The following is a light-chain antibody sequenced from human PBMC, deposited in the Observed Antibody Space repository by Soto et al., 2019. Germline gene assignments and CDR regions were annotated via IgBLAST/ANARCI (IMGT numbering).Light chain of an antibody. CDR1: QSIDSY. J-gene: IGKJ1*01. CDR3: QQTYRTPRT. CDR2: GAT. V-gene: IGKV1-39*01. Sequence: IQMTQSPSSLSSSVGDRVTLTCRASQSIDSYLNWYRQKPGQAPKILIYGATSLQSGVPSRFSGSGFGTDFSLTISSRQPEDIASYYCQQTYRTPRTCGQGTKVEIK.